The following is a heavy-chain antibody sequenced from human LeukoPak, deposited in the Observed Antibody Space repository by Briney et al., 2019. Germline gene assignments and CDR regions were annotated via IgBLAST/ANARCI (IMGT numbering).Heavy chain of an antibody. CDR3: ARDGRYSSGWYVGYYYYGMDV. V-gene: IGHV1-8*01. CDR2: MNPNSGNT. Sequence: ASVKVSCKASGYTFTSYDINWVRQATGQGLEWMGWMNPNSGNTGYAQKFQGRVTMTRNTSISTAYMELSSLRSEDTAVYYCARDGRYSSGWYVGYYYYGMDVWGQGTTVTVSS. J-gene: IGHJ6*02. CDR1: GYTFTSYD. D-gene: IGHD6-19*01.